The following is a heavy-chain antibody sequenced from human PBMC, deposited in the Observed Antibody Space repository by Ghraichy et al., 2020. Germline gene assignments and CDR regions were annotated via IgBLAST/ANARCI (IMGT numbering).Heavy chain of an antibody. CDR3: ARGGVSNSHRNDNYGMDV. CDR1: GFTFSNYA. J-gene: IGHJ6*02. D-gene: IGHD1-1*01. V-gene: IGHV3-30*04. Sequence: GGSLRLSCAASGFTFSNYAMHWVRQPPGKGLEWVALISYDGNNKYYADSVKGRFTLSRDSSENTLYLQMDSLRAEDTAVYYCARGGVSNSHRNDNYGMDVWGQGTTVTVSS. CDR2: ISYDGNNK.